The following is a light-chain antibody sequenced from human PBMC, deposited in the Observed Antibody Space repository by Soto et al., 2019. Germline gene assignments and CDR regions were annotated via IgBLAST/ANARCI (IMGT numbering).Light chain of an antibody. V-gene: IGKV3-20*01. CDR2: DAS. Sequence: EIVLTQSPGTLSLSPGERATLSCRASQSVSSDYLAWYQQIPGQAPRLLMYDASSRAAGIPDRFSGSGSGTDFTLTISRLEPEDSAVHYCQQYAGSPPKYTFGQGTK. CDR3: QQYAGSPPKYT. J-gene: IGKJ2*01. CDR1: QSVSSDY.